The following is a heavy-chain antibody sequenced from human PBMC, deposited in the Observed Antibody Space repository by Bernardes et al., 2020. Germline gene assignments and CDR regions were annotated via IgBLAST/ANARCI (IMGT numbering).Heavy chain of an antibody. D-gene: IGHD1-7*01. J-gene: IGHJ4*02. CDR1: GYSISSGYY. V-gene: IGHV4-38-2*01. CDR2: IYHSGST. CDR3: ARVGGSNWNYELYYFDY. Sequence: SETLSLTCAVSGYSISSGYYWGWIRQPPGKGLEWIGSIYHSGSTYYNPSLKSRVTISVDTSKNQFSLKLSSVTAADTAVYYCARVGGSNWNYELYYFDYWGQGTLVTVSS.